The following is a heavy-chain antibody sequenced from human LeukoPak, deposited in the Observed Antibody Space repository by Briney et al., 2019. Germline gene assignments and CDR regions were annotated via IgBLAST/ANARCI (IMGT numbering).Heavy chain of an antibody. V-gene: IGHV1-8*01. J-gene: IGHJ3*02. CDR3: ARVHIVVAGAFDI. CDR2: MNPNSGNT. D-gene: IGHD2-15*01. Sequence: ASVKVSCKGTGYTFTSYDINWVRQATGQGLEWMGWMNPNSGNTGYAQKFQGRVTMTRNTSINTAYMELSSLRSEDTAVYYCARVHIVVAGAFDIWGQGTMVTVSS. CDR1: GYTFTSYD.